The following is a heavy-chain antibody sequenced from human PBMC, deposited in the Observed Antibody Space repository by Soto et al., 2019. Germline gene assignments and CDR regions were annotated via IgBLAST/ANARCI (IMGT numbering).Heavy chain of an antibody. CDR2: ITLSGDST. V-gene: IGHV3-23*01. J-gene: IGHJ4*02. D-gene: IGHD3-10*01. CDR3: VRNLGFFDY. Sequence: GGSLRLSCAAYGFTFTSFGMSWVRQAPGKGLEWVSGITLSGDSTYYADSVKGRFTISRDNSKNTLFLQLNSLRAEDTAVYYCVRNLGFFDYWSQGTLVTVS. CDR1: GFTFTSFG.